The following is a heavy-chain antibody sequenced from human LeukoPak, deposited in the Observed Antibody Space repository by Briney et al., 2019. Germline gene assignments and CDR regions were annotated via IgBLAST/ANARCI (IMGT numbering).Heavy chain of an antibody. CDR1: GFTFRSYS. V-gene: IGHV3-21*01. D-gene: IGHD4-11*01. J-gene: IGHJ3*02. CDR2: ISSSSSYI. CDR3: ARIHSNYPFDI. Sequence: PGGSLRLSCAASGFTFRSYSMNWVRQAPGKGLEWVSSISSSSSYIYYADSVKGRFTISRDNAKNSLYLQMNSLRAEDTAVYYCARIHSNYPFDIWGQGTMVTVSS.